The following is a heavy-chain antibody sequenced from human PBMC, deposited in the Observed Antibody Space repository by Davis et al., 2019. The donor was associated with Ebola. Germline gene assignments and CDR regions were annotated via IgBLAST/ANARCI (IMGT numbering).Heavy chain of an antibody. CDR2: FYYEGRT. D-gene: IGHD3-16*01. CDR1: VGSASSDAFY. Sequence: PSETLSLTCTVSVGSASSDAFYWTCIRQPPGRGLHWIGYFYYEGRTKENPSHKTRVTMSIDTAKNQFSLQLTSVTAEETAVYYCARVWGTFDFWCQGALVTVSS. V-gene: IGHV4-61*08. J-gene: IGHJ4*02. CDR3: ARVWGTFDF.